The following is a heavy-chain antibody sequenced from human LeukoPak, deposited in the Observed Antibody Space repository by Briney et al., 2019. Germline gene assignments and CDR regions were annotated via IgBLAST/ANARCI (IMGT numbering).Heavy chain of an antibody. CDR3: ARDVNSSSPPGAFDI. CDR1: GGSISGSY. D-gene: IGHD6-13*01. V-gene: IGHV4-4*07. J-gene: IGHJ3*02. CDR2: IYTTGST. Sequence: SETLSLTCTVSGGSISGSYWSWIRQPAGKGLEWIGRIYTTGSTNYNPSLKSRVTMSVDTSKNQFSLKLSSVTAADTAVYYCARDVNSSSPPGAFDIWGQGTMVTVSS.